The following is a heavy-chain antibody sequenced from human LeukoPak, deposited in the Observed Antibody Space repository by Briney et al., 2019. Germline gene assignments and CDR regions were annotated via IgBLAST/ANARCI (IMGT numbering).Heavy chain of an antibody. CDR1: GFTFSSNW. Sequence: PGESLRLSCAASGFTFSSNWMPWVRQTPGKGLLWVSRINMDGTTTTYADSVKGRFTISRDNAKNTLYLQMNSLTVEDTAVYYCTRDQTLSGSGPHFGDWGQGTLVTVSS. V-gene: IGHV3-74*01. J-gene: IGHJ4*02. CDR3: TRDQTLSGSGPHFGD. D-gene: IGHD6-19*01. CDR2: INMDGTTT.